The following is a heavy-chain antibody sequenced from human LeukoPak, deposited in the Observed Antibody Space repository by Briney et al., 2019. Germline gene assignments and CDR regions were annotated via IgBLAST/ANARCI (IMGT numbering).Heavy chain of an antibody. CDR1: GFTFSSYA. CDR2: ITTSGGST. CDR3: ARRSYYDWGYFDY. V-gene: IGHV3-23*01. D-gene: IGHD1-26*01. Sequence: QSGGSLRLSCAASGFTFSSYAMSWVLQAPGKGLEWLSTITTSGGSTYYADSVKGRFTISRDNSKNTLYLQMNSLRVDDAAVYYGARRSYYDWGYFDYWGQGTLVTVSS. J-gene: IGHJ4*02.